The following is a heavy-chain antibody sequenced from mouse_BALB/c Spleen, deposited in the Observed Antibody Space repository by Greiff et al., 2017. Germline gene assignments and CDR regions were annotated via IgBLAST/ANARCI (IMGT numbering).Heavy chain of an antibody. J-gene: IGHJ1*01. Sequence: QVHVKQSGPGLVAPSQSLSITCTVSGFSLTSYGVHWVRQPPGKGLEWLGVIWAGGSTNYNSALMSRLSISKDNSKSQVFLKMNSLQTDDTAMYYCAREFITTARYFDVWGAGTTVTVSS. V-gene: IGHV2-9*02. CDR3: AREFITTARYFDV. CDR1: GFSLTSYG. CDR2: IWAGGST. D-gene: IGHD1-2*01.